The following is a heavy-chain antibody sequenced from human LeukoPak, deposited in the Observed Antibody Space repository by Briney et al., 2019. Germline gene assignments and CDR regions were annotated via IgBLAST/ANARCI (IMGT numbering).Heavy chain of an antibody. CDR1: GFTFSSYS. D-gene: IGHD4/OR15-4a*01. CDR3: ARRAGAYSHPYDY. V-gene: IGHV3-53*01. CDR2: IYSDNT. Sequence: GGSLRLSCAASGFTFSSYSMNWVRQAPGKGLEWVSFIYSDNTHYSDSVKGRFTISRDNSKNTLYLQMNSLRAEDTAVYYCARRAGAYSHPYDYWGQGTLVTVSS. J-gene: IGHJ4*02.